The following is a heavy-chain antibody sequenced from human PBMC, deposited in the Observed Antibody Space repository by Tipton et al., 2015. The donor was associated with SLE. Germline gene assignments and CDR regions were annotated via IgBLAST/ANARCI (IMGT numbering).Heavy chain of an antibody. V-gene: IGHV3-21*04. J-gene: IGHJ6*02. CDR1: AFTFSSYA. D-gene: IGHD5-12*01. Sequence: SLRLSCAASAFTFSSYAMNWVRQAPGKGLEWVSSISSSSSYIYYADSVKGRFTISRDNSKNSLYLQMNSLRTEDTALYYCAKARSGYDLGYYYGMDVWGQGTTVTVSS. CDR3: AKARSGYDLGYYYGMDV. CDR2: ISSSSSYI.